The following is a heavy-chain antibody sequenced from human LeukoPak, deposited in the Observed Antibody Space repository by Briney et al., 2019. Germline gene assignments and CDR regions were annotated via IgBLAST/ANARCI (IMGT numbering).Heavy chain of an antibody. Sequence: PSETLSLTCTVSGGSISSSSYYWGWIRQPPGKGLEWIGSIYYSGNTYYNPSLKSRVTISIDTSKNQFSLKLSSVTAADTAVYYCASPSRYYDSSGYDNGGDYYGMDVWGQGTTVTVSS. J-gene: IGHJ6*02. CDR1: GGSISSSSYY. CDR3: ASPSRYYDSSGYDNGGDYYGMDV. D-gene: IGHD3-22*01. CDR2: IYYSGNT. V-gene: IGHV4-39*01.